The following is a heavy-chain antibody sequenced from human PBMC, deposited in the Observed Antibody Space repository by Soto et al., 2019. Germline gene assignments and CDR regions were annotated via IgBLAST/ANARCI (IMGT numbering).Heavy chain of an antibody. Sequence: PSETLSLTCTVSGGSISSGDYYWSWIRQPPGKGLEWIGYIYYSGSTYYNPSLKSRVTISVDTSKNQFSLKLSSVTAADTAVYNCARGGRGCGGDCYSRWFDPRGQGTLVTVSS. CDR1: GGSISSGDYY. V-gene: IGHV4-30-4*01. CDR2: IYYSGST. CDR3: ARGGRGCGGDCYSRWFDP. J-gene: IGHJ5*02. D-gene: IGHD2-21*02.